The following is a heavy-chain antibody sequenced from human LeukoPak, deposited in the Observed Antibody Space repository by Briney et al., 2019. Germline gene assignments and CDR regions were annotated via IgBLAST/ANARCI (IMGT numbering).Heavy chain of an antibody. J-gene: IGHJ4*02. Sequence: ASVKVSCKASGYTFTGYYMHWVRQAPGQGLEWMGWINPNSGGTNYAQKFQGRVTMTRDTSVSTAYMELSRLRSDDTAVYYCARVSGYDWESFYDYWGQGTLVTVSS. CDR2: INPNSGGT. V-gene: IGHV1-2*02. CDR3: ARVSGYDWESFYDY. CDR1: GYTFTGYY. D-gene: IGHD5-12*01.